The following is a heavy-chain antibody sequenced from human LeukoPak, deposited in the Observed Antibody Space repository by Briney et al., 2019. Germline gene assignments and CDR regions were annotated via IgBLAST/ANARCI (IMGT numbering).Heavy chain of an antibody. J-gene: IGHJ6*02. CDR3: ARVECSGGSCYGMDV. D-gene: IGHD2-15*01. CDR1: GGSISSYY. CDR2: IYYSGRT. Sequence: SETLSLTCTVSGGSISSYYWSWIRQPLGKELEWVGYIYYSGRTYYNPSLKSRVTISVDTSKNQFSLKLSSVTAADTAVYYCARVECSGGSCYGMDVWGQGTTVNVSS. V-gene: IGHV4-59*08.